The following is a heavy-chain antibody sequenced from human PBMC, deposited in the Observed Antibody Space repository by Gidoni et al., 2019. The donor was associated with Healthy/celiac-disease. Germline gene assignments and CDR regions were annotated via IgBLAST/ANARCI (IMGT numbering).Heavy chain of an antibody. CDR3: AKVSDYYYDSWITLDY. D-gene: IGHD3-22*01. Sequence: EVQLLESGGGLVQPGGSLRLSCAASGFTFSSYAMSWVRQAPGKGLEWVSAISGSGGSTYYADSVKGRFTISRDNSKNTLYLQMNSLRAEDTAVYYCAKVSDYYYDSWITLDYWGQGTLVTVSS. J-gene: IGHJ4*02. V-gene: IGHV3-23*01. CDR2: ISGSGGST. CDR1: GFTFSSYA.